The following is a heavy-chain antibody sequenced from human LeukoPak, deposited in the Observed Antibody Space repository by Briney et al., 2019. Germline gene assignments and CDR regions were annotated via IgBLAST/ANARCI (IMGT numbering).Heavy chain of an antibody. V-gene: IGHV3-30*02. D-gene: IGHD1-26*01. CDR3: AKMGGSFDAFDI. J-gene: IGHJ3*02. CDR1: GFTFSSYG. Sequence: PGGSLRLSCAASGFTFSSYGMHWVRQAPGKGLEWVAFIRYDGSNKYYADSVKGRFTISRDNSKNTLYLQMNSLRAEDTAVYYCAKMGGSFDAFDIWGQGTMVTVSS. CDR2: IRYDGSNK.